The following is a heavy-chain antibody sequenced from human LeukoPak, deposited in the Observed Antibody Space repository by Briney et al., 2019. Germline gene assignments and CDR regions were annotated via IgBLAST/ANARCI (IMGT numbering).Heavy chain of an antibody. V-gene: IGHV1-18*01. CDR3: ARVGRPVSSRQPTDAFDI. D-gene: IGHD6-13*01. CDR1: GYTFTSYG. CDR2: ISAYNGNT. J-gene: IGHJ3*02. Sequence: ASVTVSCKASGYTFTSYGISWVRQAPGQGLEWMGWISAYNGNTNYAQKLQGRVTMTTDTSTSTAYMELRSLRSDDTAVYYCARVGRPVSSRQPTDAFDIWGQGTMVTVSS.